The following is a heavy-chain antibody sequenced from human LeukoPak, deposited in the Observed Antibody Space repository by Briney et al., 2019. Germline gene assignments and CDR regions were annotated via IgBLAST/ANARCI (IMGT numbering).Heavy chain of an antibody. CDR3: ASPLIAVAGTGY. CDR1: GYTFTGYY. J-gene: IGHJ4*02. Sequence: GASVKVSCKASGYTFTGYYMHWVRQAPGQGLEWMGWINPNSGGTNHAQKFQGRVTMTRDTSISTAYMELSRLRSDDTAVYYCASPLIAVAGTGYWGQGTLVTVSS. V-gene: IGHV1-2*02. CDR2: INPNSGGT. D-gene: IGHD6-19*01.